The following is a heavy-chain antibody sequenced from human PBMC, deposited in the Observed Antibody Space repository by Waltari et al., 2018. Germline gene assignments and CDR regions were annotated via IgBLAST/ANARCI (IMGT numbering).Heavy chain of an antibody. CDR3: AKDVISDWEGNYFDH. CDR1: GFTFRNYA. Sequence: EVQLLESGGGLVQPGGSLRLSCEASGFTFRNYAMAWVRQAPGRGLWWGAGFRTCGRSSRNAESVKGRFTISRDNSKNTLYLQLNSLRAEDTAKYYCAKDVISDWEGNYFDHWGQGTLVTVSS. CDR2: FRTCGRSS. J-gene: IGHJ4*02. V-gene: IGHV3-23*01. D-gene: IGHD3-16*02.